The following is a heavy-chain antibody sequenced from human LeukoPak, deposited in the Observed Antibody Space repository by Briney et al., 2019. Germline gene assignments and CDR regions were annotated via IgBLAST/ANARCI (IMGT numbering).Heavy chain of an antibody. CDR2: ISWNSGSI. D-gene: IGHD1-26*01. Sequence: PGGSLRLSCAASGFTFDDYAMHWVRQAPGKGLEWVSGISWNSGSIGYADSVKGRFTISRDNAKNSLYLQMNSLRAEDTALYYCAKGELRGLEYQYYFDYWGQGTLVTVSS. CDR1: GFTFDDYA. CDR3: AKGELRGLEYQYYFDY. V-gene: IGHV3-9*01. J-gene: IGHJ4*02.